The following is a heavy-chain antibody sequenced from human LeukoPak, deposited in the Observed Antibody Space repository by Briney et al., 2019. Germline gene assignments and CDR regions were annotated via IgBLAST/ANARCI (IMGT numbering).Heavy chain of an antibody. CDR2: ISAYNGNT. CDR3: ARAGLTLSTISWREGWFDP. D-gene: IGHD3-3*01. CDR1: GYTLTSYG. J-gene: IGHJ5*02. Sequence: ASVKVSCKASGYTLTSYGISWVRQAPGQGLEWMGWISAYNGNTNYAQKLQGRVTMTTDTSTSTAYMELRSLRSDDTAVYYCARAGLTLSTISWREGWFDPWGQGTLVTVSS. V-gene: IGHV1-18*01.